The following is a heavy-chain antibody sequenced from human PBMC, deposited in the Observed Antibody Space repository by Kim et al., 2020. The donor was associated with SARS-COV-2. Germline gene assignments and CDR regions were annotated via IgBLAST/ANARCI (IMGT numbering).Heavy chain of an antibody. D-gene: IGHD3-22*01. J-gene: IGHJ4*02. Sequence: GGSLRLSCVGSGFTFSTCWMHWVRQVPGKGLLWVARIRGDGGSTTYADSVKGRFTISRDNARNTLYLQMNSLRGEDTALYFCARDLDKDGYSYFDYWGLGTLVTVSS. CDR1: GFTFSTCW. CDR2: IRGDGGST. V-gene: IGHV3-74*01. CDR3: ARDLDKDGYSYFDY.